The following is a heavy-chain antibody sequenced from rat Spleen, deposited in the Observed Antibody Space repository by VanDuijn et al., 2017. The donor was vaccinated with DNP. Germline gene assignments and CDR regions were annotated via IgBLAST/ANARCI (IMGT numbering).Heavy chain of an antibody. CDR1: GFSFTTNG. CDR2: ISSGGNT. V-gene: IGHV2S12*01. CDR3: AREREPNNNPYYFDY. J-gene: IGHJ2*01. D-gene: IGHD1-10*01. Sequence: QVQLKESGPGLVQPSQTLSLTCTVSGFSFTTNGVSWVRQPPGKGLEWIAAISSGGNTYFNSAVKPRLSISRDTSKSKVFLGMNSLQAEDTAIYFCAREREPNNNPYYFDYWGQGVMVTVSS.